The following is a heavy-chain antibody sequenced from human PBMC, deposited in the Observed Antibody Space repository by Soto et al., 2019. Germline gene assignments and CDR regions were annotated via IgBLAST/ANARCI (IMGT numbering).Heavy chain of an antibody. V-gene: IGHV4-59*01. D-gene: IGHD4-17*01. Sequence: SETLSLTCTVSGGSISSYYWSWIRQPPGKGLEWIGYIYYSGSTNYNPSLKSRVTISVDTSKNQFSLKLSSVTAADTAVYYCARDPYYGGNSDAFDIWGQGTMVT. J-gene: IGHJ3*02. CDR3: ARDPYYGGNSDAFDI. CDR2: IYYSGST. CDR1: GGSISSYY.